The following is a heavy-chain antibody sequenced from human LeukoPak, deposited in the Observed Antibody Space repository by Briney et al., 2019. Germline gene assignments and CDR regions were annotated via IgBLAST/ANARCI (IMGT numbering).Heavy chain of an antibody. CDR3: GRRYFDY. V-gene: IGHV3-7*01. J-gene: IGHJ4*02. D-gene: IGHD1-14*01. CDR1: GFTFSSYA. CDR2: IKQDGSEK. Sequence: GGSLRLSCAASGFTFSSYAMTWVRQAPGKGLEWVANIKQDGSEKYYVDSVKGRFTISRDNAKNSLYLQMNSLRAEDTAVYYCGRRYFDYGARGPRVPVP.